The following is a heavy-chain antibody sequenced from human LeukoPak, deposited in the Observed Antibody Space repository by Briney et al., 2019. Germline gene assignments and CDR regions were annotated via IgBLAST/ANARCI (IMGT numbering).Heavy chain of an antibody. CDR1: GFTFGDYA. CDR2: IRSKAYGGTT. CDR3: TRDTHYNWNYGGPFDY. D-gene: IGHD1-7*01. Sequence: GGPLRLFCTASGFTFGDYAMSWFRQAPGKGLEWVGFIRSKAYGGTTEYAASVKGRFTISRDDSKSVAYLQMNSLKTEDTAVYYCTRDTHYNWNYGGPFDYWGQGTLVTVSS. V-gene: IGHV3-49*03. J-gene: IGHJ4*02.